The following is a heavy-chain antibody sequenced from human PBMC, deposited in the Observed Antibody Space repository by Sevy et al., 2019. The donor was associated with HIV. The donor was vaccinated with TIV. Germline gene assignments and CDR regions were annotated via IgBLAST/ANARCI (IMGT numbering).Heavy chain of an antibody. CDR2: IIPILGTV. J-gene: IGHJ4*01. D-gene: IGHD6-19*01. CDR3: ARGGGNGWYYFDY. Sequence: ASVKVSCKASGGTFSSYGISWVRQAPGQGLEWMGGIIPILGTVNYAQKFQGRVTITADESTKTACMELSSLSTEETAVYYCARGGGNGWYYFDYWGHETLVTVSS. CDR1: GGTFSSYG. V-gene: IGHV1-69*13.